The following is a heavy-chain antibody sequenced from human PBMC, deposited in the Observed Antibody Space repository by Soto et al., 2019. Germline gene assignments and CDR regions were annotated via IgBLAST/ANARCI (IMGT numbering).Heavy chain of an antibody. D-gene: IGHD5-12*01. CDR3: AKVTHGPRDGYKTNNDY. J-gene: IGHJ4*02. Sequence: QVQLVESGGGVVQPGRSLRLSCAASGFTFSSYGMHWVRQAPGKGLEWVAVISYDGSNKYYADSVKGRFTISRDNSKNXXYLQMNSLRAEDTAVYYCAKVTHGPRDGYKTNNDYWGQGTLVTVSS. V-gene: IGHV3-30*18. CDR2: ISYDGSNK. CDR1: GFTFSSYG.